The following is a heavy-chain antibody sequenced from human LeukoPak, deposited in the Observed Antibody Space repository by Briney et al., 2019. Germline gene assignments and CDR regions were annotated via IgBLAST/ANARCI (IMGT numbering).Heavy chain of an antibody. CDR1: GYKFTGYY. CDR2: INPNSGGT. V-gene: IGHV1-2*02. CDR3: ARGYYYDSRTQGDY. D-gene: IGHD3-22*01. Sequence: ASVKVSCKASGYKFTGYYLHWVRQAPGQGLEWMGWINPNSGGTNYAQKFQGRVTMTRDTSINTAYMELSRLRSDDTAVYYCARGYYYDSRTQGDYWGQGTLVTVSS. J-gene: IGHJ4*02.